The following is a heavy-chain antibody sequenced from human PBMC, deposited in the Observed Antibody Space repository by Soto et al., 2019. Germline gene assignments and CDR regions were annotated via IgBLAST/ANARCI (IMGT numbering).Heavy chain of an antibody. V-gene: IGHV4-39*01. CDR2: IYYSGST. D-gene: IGHD6-6*01. Sequence: SETLSLTCAVSVGSISSSSYYWGWIRQPPGKGLEWIGSIYYSGSTYYNPSLKSRVTISVDTSKNQFSLKLSSVTAADTAVYYCARQAGRGGIAARLYNWFDPWGQGTLVTVSS. CDR3: ARQAGRGGIAARLYNWFDP. CDR1: VGSISSSSYY. J-gene: IGHJ5*02.